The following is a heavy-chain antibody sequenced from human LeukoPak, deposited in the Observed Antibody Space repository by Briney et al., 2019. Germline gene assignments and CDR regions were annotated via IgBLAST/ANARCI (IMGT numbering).Heavy chain of an antibody. J-gene: IGHJ4*02. Sequence: ASVKASCKASGYTFSDYFIHWVRQAPGQALEWMAWINPKSGVTKYPEKFQGRVTMTRDTSISTAYMELSSLPNDDTAVYYCARDRQWLVLVYWGQGTLVSVSS. D-gene: IGHD6-19*01. CDR1: GYTFSDYF. CDR2: INPKSGVT. V-gene: IGHV1-2*02. CDR3: ARDRQWLVLVY.